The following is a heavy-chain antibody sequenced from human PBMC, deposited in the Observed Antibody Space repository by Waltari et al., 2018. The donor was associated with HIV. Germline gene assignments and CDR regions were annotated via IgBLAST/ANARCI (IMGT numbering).Heavy chain of an antibody. CDR3: AVVITMIAVYGMDV. CDR1: GGPFSSYA. Sequence: QVQLVQSGAEVKKPGSSVKVSCKASGGPFSSYAISWVRQAPGQGLEWMGGIIPIFGTANYAQKFQGRVTITADESTSTAYMELSSLRSEDTAVYYCAVVITMIAVYGMDVWGQGTTVTVSS. CDR2: IIPIFGTA. V-gene: IGHV1-69*01. D-gene: IGHD3-22*01. J-gene: IGHJ6*02.